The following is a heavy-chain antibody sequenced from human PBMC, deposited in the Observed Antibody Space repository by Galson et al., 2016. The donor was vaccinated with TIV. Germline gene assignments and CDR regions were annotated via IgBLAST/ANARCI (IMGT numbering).Heavy chain of an antibody. CDR3: ARDRVVDATYYYYYFGMDV. Sequence: SLRLSCAASGLSVTINYMTLVRQAPGKGLEWVSLISDGGNTYYSDSVRGRFTISRDNSKNILYLQMNSLRVEDTAVYFCARDRVVDATYYYYYFGMDVWGQGTAVTVSS. CDR2: ISDGGNT. CDR1: GLSVTINY. D-gene: IGHD3-22*01. V-gene: IGHV3-66*02. J-gene: IGHJ6*02.